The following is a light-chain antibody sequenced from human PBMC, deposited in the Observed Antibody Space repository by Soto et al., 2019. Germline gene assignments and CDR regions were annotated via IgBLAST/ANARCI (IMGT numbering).Light chain of an antibody. CDR2: DVT. Sequence: QSVLAQPASVSGSPGQSITISCTGASSDVGGYNYVSWYQQHPGKAPKLMIYDVTNRPSGVSNRFSGSKSGNTASLTISGLQAEDDADYYCRSYTRSNTLGVFGTGTKVTVL. CDR3: RSYTRSNTLGV. CDR1: SSDVGGYNY. J-gene: IGLJ1*01. V-gene: IGLV2-14*01.